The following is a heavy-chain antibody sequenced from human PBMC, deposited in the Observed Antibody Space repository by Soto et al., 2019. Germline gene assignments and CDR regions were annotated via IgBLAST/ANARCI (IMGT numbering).Heavy chain of an antibody. CDR1: GFTFSSYA. V-gene: IGHV3-30-3*01. D-gene: IGHD2-2*01. J-gene: IGHJ6*02. CDR3: ARDWAEDIVVVPAAKESGMDV. CDR2: ISYDGSNK. Sequence: GGSLRLSCAASGFTFSSYAMHWVRQAPGKGLEWVAVISYDGSNKYYADSVKGRFTISRDNSKNTLYLQMNSLRAEDTAVYYCARDWAEDIVVVPAAKESGMDVWGQGTTVTVSS.